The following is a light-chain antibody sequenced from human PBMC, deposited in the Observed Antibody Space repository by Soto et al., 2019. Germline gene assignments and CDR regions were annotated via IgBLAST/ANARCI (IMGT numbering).Light chain of an antibody. V-gene: IGKV3-15*01. CDR2: GAS. CDR3: QQYNNWPWT. J-gene: IGKJ1*01. CDR1: QRVSSD. Sequence: EIVMTQSPATLSVSPGERPTLSCRASQRVSSDLAWYQQKPGQAPRLLIYGASTRATGIPARFSGSGSGTEFTLTISSLQSEDFALYYCQQYNNWPWTFDQGTKVEIK.